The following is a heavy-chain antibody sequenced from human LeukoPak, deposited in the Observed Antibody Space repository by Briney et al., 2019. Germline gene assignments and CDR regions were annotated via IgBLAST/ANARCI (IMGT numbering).Heavy chain of an antibody. CDR1: GGSISNKY. Sequence: SETLSLTCTVSGGSISNKYWSWIRQPPGKGLEWIGYIYYSGSTNYNPSLKSRVTILVDTSKNQFSLKLSSVTAADTAVYYCARIVEMATIPGYFDYWGQGTLVTVSS. V-gene: IGHV4-59*01. D-gene: IGHD5-24*01. J-gene: IGHJ4*02. CDR3: ARIVEMATIPGYFDY. CDR2: IYYSGST.